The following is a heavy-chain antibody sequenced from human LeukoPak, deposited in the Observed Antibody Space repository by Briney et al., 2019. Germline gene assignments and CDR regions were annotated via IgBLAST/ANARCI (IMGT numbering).Heavy chain of an antibody. Sequence: SETLSLTCSVSGYSISSGYYWGWIRQPPGKGLEWIGSIYHSGSTYYNPSLKSRVTISVDTSKNQFSLKLSSVTAADTAVYYCARRDGYWGQGTLVTVSS. CDR2: IYHSGST. D-gene: IGHD2-21*02. CDR1: GYSISSGYY. J-gene: IGHJ4*02. CDR3: ARRDGY. V-gene: IGHV4-38-2*01.